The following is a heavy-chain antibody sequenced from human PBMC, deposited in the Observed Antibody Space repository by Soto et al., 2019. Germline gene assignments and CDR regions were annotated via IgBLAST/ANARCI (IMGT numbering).Heavy chain of an antibody. V-gene: IGHV3-21*01. D-gene: IGHD5-18*01. CDR1: GFTFSSYS. CDR3: YSYGFKEYYYYGMDV. CDR2: ISSSSSYI. J-gene: IGHJ6*02. Sequence: PGGSLRLSCAASGFTFSSYSMNWVRQAPGKGLEWVSSISSSSSYIYYADSVKGRFTISRDNAKNSLYLQMNSLRAEDTAVYYCYSYGFKEYYYYGMDVWGQGTTVTVSS.